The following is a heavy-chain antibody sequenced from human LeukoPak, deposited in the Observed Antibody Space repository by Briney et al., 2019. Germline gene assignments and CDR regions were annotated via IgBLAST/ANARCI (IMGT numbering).Heavy chain of an antibody. J-gene: IGHJ4*02. D-gene: IGHD6-19*01. CDR1: GGTFSSYA. CDR3: ARAAVAGREVDY. V-gene: IGHV1-69*04. CDR2: IIPILGIA. Sequence: SVKVSCKASGGTFSSYAISWVRQAPGQGLEWMGRIIPILGIANYAQKFQGRVTITADKSTSTAYMELSSLRSEDAAVHYCARAAVAGREVDYWGQGTLVTVSS.